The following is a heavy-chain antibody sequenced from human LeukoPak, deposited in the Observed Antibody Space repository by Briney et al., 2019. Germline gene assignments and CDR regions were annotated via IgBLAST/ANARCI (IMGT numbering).Heavy chain of an antibody. CDR3: ARQSSGWALGRWFDP. V-gene: IGHV5-10-1*01. CDR2: IDPSDSYT. Sequence: GESLRISCKGSGYSFTSYWISWVRQMPGKGLEWMGRIDPSDSYTNYSPSFQGHVTTSADKSISTAYLQWSSLKASDTAMYYCARQSSGWALGRWFDPWGQGTLVTVSS. D-gene: IGHD6-19*01. CDR1: GYSFTSYW. J-gene: IGHJ5*02.